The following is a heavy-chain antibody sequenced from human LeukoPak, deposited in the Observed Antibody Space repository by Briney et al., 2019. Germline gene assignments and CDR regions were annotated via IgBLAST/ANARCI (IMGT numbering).Heavy chain of an antibody. CDR1: GFTFSIYA. J-gene: IGHJ1*01. Sequence: GGSLRLSCAASGFTFSIYAMHWVRQAPGKGLEWVAVISFDGSDKYYADSVKGRFTISRDNSKNTLYLQMNSLRAEDTAVYYCVKEIYGDSTGGRFQHWGQGTLVTVSS. CDR3: VKEIYGDSTGGRFQH. CDR2: ISFDGSDK. D-gene: IGHD4-17*01. V-gene: IGHV3-30*04.